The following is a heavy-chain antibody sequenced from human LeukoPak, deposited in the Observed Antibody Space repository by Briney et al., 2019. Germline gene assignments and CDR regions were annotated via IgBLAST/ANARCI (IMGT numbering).Heavy chain of an antibody. CDR1: GYTFTSYA. D-gene: IGHD3-9*01. V-gene: IGHV7-4-1*02. CDR3: AISPVYYDILTGYYKDSPLGY. J-gene: IGHJ4*02. Sequence: ASVKVSCKASGYTFTSYAMNWVRQAPGQGLEWMGWINTNTGNPTYAQGFTGRFVFSLDTSVSTAYLEISSLEAEDTAVYYCAISPVYYDILTGYYKDSPLGYWGQGTLVTVSS. CDR2: INTNTGNP.